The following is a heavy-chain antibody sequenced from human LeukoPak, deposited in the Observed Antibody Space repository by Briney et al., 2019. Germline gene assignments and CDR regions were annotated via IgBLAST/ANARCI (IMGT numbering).Heavy chain of an antibody. D-gene: IGHD6-13*01. V-gene: IGHV4-59*01. J-gene: IGHJ4*02. CDR1: GGSITTYY. CDR2: IYYSGST. Sequence: SETLSLTCTVSGGSITTYYWNWIRQPPGRGLEWIGYIYYSGSTNYNPSLKSRVTISLDTSKNQFSLKLGSVTAADTAVYYCAKDSSTWGNLAGHFDSWGQGTLVTVSS. CDR3: AKDSSTWGNLAGHFDS.